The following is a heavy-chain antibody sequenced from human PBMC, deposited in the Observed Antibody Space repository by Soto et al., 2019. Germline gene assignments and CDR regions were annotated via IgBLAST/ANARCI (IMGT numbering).Heavy chain of an antibody. Sequence: PSETLSLTCSVSNGSMNSYYWNWIRQPPGKGLEYIGYISYGGSTNYSTSLESRVTISLDTSKNQFSLKLTSVTAADTAVYYFARGRRMVYGRHGMDVWGQGTTVTVSS. V-gene: IGHV4-59*01. CDR3: ARGRRMVYGRHGMDV. J-gene: IGHJ6*02. CDR2: ISYGGST. D-gene: IGHD2-8*01. CDR1: NGSMNSYY.